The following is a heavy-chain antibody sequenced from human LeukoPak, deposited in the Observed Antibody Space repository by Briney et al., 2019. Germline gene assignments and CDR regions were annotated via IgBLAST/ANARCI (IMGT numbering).Heavy chain of an antibody. CDR3: ARDIAVAGTGY. CDR1: GFTFSSYS. Sequence: GGSLRLSCAASGFTFSSYSMNWVRQAPGKGLEWVSSISSSSSYIYYADSVKGRFTISRDNAKNSLYLQMNSLRAEETAVYYCARDIAVAGTGYWGQGTLVTVSS. D-gene: IGHD6-19*01. CDR2: ISSSSSYI. V-gene: IGHV3-21*01. J-gene: IGHJ4*02.